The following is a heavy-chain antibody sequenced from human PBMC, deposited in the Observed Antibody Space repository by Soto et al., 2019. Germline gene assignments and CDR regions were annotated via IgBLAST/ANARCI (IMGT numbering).Heavy chain of an antibody. CDR3: ARIRYYDSSGYQYYYGMDV. CDR1: GGSISSYY. CDR2: IYYSGST. V-gene: IGHV4-59*08. D-gene: IGHD3-22*01. Sequence: SETLSLTCTVSGGSISSYYWSWIRQPPGKGLEWIGYIYYSGSTNYNPSLKSRVTISVDTSKNQFSLKLSSVTAADTAVYYCARIRYYDSSGYQYYYGMDVWGQGTTVTVSS. J-gene: IGHJ6*02.